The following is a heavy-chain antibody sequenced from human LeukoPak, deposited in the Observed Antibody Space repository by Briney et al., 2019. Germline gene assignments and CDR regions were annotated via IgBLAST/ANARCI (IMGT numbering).Heavy chain of an antibody. CDR2: FDPEDGET. Sequence: ASVKVSCTVSGYTLTELSMHWVRQAPGKGLEWMGGFDPEDGETIYAQKFQGRVTMTEDTSTDTAYMELSSLRSEDTAVYYCATGYSSGWSHYYYMDVWGKGTTVTVSS. V-gene: IGHV1-24*01. CDR1: GYTLTELS. J-gene: IGHJ6*03. CDR3: ATGYSSGWSHYYYMDV. D-gene: IGHD6-19*01.